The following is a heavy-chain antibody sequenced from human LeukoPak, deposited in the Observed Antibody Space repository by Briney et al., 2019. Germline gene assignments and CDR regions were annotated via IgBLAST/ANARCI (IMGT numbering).Heavy chain of an antibody. CDR2: MYYSGST. D-gene: IGHD3-22*01. Sequence: SETLSLTCAVSGGSISSGDYYWSWIRPPPGKGLEWIAYMYYSGSTYYNPSLKSRVTMSADTSKNQLSLKLSSVTAADTAVYYCARPYYYDSRIDPWGQGILVTVSS. J-gene: IGHJ5*02. CDR3: ARPYYYDSRIDP. V-gene: IGHV4-30-4*01. CDR1: GGSISSGDYY.